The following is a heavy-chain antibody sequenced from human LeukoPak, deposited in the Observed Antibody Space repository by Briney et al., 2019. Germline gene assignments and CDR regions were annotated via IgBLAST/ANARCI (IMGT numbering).Heavy chain of an antibody. CDR2: IIPLFRTP. CDR3: ARQGDHYDSSDYSRAGPFDY. V-gene: IGHV1-69*05. CDR1: GGTFNIYA. J-gene: IGHJ4*02. D-gene: IGHD3-22*01. Sequence: GASVKVSCNASGGTFNIYAINWLRQAPGQGLEWMGGIIPLFRTPNYAQKFQGRVTIATDESTSTAHMELNSLTSDDTAVYYCARQGDHYDSSDYSRAGPFDYWGQGTLVSVSP.